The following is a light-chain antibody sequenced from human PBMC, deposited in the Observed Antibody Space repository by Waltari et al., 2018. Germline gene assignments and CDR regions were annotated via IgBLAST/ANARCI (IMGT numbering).Light chain of an antibody. J-gene: IGKJ4*01. V-gene: IGKV3-15*01. CDR2: GAS. Sequence: EIVMTQSPATLSVSPGDRATLSCRASQTISSLAWYQQKPGLAPRLLIYGASTRAAGIPARFSGSGSGTEFTLTITSLQSEDFAFYSCQQYSKWPLTFGGGTKVEIK. CDR3: QQYSKWPLT. CDR1: QTISS.